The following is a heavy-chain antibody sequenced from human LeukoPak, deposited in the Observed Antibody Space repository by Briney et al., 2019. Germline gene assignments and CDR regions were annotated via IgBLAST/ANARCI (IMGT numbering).Heavy chain of an antibody. D-gene: IGHD4-17*01. V-gene: IGHV4-38-2*02. CDR1: GYSISSGYY. Sequence: SETLSLTCTVSGYSISSGYYWGWIRQPPGKGLEWIGSIYHSGSTYYNPSLKSRVTISVDTSKNQFSLKLSSVTAADTAVYYCARAVTPRGDYFGVAYWGQGTLVTVSS. CDR3: ARAVTPRGDYFGVAY. CDR2: IYHSGST. J-gene: IGHJ4*02.